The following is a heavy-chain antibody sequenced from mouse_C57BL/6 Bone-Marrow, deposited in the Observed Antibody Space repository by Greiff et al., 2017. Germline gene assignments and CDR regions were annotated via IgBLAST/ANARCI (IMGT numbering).Heavy chain of an antibody. CDR2: IDPETGGT. CDR3: TRSRYYGSSSFAY. J-gene: IGHJ3*01. CDR1: GYTFTDYE. D-gene: IGHD1-1*01. Sequence: VQGVESGAELVRPGASVTLSCKASGYTFTDYEMHWVKQTPVHGLEWIGAIDPETGGTAYNQKFKGKAILTADKSSSTAYMELRSLTSEDSAVYYCTRSRYYGSSSFAYWGQGTLVTVSA. V-gene: IGHV1-15*01.